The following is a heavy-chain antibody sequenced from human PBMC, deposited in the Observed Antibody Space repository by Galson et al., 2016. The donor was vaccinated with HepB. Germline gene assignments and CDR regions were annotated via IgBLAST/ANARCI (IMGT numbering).Heavy chain of an antibody. CDR1: GFTFSAYG. D-gene: IGHD3-10*01. Sequence: SLRLSCAAPGFTFSAYGMSWVRQAPGKGLGWVSVISGSGGSTYYADSVTGRFTISRDNSKNTLYLQMNRLRAEDTAVYYCARVITMVRGILKQRDYYGMDVWGQGTTVTVSS. CDR3: ARVITMVRGILKQRDYYGMDV. J-gene: IGHJ6*02. V-gene: IGHV3-23*01. CDR2: ISGSGGST.